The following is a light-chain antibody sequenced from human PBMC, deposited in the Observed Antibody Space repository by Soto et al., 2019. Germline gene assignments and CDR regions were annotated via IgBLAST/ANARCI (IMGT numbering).Light chain of an antibody. Sequence: EIVMTQSPATLSVSPGERATLSCRARQSVSSNLAWYQQKPGQAPRLLIYGASTRATGIPARFSGSGSGTEFTLTISSLQSEDFAVYYCQQYNNWPPWTFGQGTKADIK. CDR3: QQYNNWPPWT. CDR1: QSVSSN. CDR2: GAS. V-gene: IGKV3-15*01. J-gene: IGKJ1*01.